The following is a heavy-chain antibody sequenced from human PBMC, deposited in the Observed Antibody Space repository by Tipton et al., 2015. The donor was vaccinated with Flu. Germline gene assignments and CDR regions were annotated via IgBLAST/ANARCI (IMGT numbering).Heavy chain of an antibody. Sequence: LRLSSTVSGGSIRSAYYWGWVRRPPGKGLEWIGTIFHSGTTYYNPSLKTRLTISVDTSKNQFSLRLSSVTAADTAVYYCARHTGDSVRGLIDYWGQGTLVTVSS. D-gene: IGHD3-10*02. CDR2: IFHSGTT. CDR3: ARHTGDSVRGLIDY. V-gene: IGHV4-38-2*02. J-gene: IGHJ4*02. CDR1: GGSIRSAYY.